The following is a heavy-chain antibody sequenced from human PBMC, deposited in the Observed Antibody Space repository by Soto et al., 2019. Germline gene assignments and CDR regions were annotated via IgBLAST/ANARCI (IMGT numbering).Heavy chain of an antibody. J-gene: IGHJ4*02. CDR1: GSSITRRSSY. D-gene: IGHD3-10*01. CDR2: FYDGNT. CDR3: ATTRGLAVGGSFDY. Sequence: PSETLSLTCIVSGSSITRRSSYWAWIRQPPGKGREWVGTFYDGNTYHNPSLRSRITIAVDTSKNQFSLKLNSVAAADTAFYYCATTRGLAVGGSFDYWGQGMLVTVSS. V-gene: IGHV4-39*01.